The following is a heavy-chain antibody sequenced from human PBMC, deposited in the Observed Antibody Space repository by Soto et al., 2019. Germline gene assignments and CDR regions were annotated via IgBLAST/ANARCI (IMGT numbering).Heavy chain of an antibody. CDR3: ARAWAYYDSSGYYPKHYFDY. V-gene: IGHV1-69*13. CDR1: GGTFSSYA. Sequence: SVKVSCKASGGTFSSYAISWVRQAPGQGLEWMGGIIPIFGTANYAQKFQGRVTIIADESTSTAYMELSSLRSEDTAVYYCARAWAYYDSSGYYPKHYFDYWGQGTLVTVSS. CDR2: IIPIFGTA. D-gene: IGHD3-22*01. J-gene: IGHJ4*02.